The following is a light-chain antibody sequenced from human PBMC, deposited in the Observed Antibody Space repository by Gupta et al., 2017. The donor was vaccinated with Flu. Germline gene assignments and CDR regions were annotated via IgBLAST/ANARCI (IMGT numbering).Light chain of an antibody. V-gene: IGLV2-23*02. CDR2: EVS. CDR3: CSYAGSSTWV. Sequence: TISCTGTSSDVGSYNLVSWYQQHPGKAPKLMIYEVSKRPSGVSNRFSGSKSGNTASLTISGLQAEDEADYYCCSYAGSSTWVFGGGTKLTVL. J-gene: IGLJ3*02. CDR1: SSDVGSYNL.